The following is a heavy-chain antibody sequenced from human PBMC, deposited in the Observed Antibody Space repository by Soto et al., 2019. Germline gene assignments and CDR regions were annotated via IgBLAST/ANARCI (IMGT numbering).Heavy chain of an antibody. V-gene: IGHV1-18*01. J-gene: IGHJ4*02. Sequence: QVQLVQSGAGVKNPGASVKVSCKASGYIFTTHGITWVRQAPGQGLEWMGWIRTNNGDTNYAQKFQDRVAMTTDTSTTTAYMELTSLRFDDTAVYYCARGAYGDQHDYWGQGTLVTVSS. D-gene: IGHD4-17*01. CDR3: ARGAYGDQHDY. CDR1: GYIFTTHG. CDR2: IRTNNGDT.